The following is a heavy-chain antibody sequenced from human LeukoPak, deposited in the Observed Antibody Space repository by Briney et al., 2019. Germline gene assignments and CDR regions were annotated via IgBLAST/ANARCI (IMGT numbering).Heavy chain of an antibody. CDR1: GFTFSSYG. Sequence: PGGSLRLSCAASGFTFSSYGMSWVRQAPGKGLEWVSAISGSGGSTYYADSVKGRFTISRDNSKNTLYLQMNSLRAEDTAVYYCAKVPDYDYVWGSYLTYWGQGTLVTVSS. D-gene: IGHD3-16*02. CDR2: ISGSGGST. J-gene: IGHJ4*02. CDR3: AKVPDYDYVWGSYLTY. V-gene: IGHV3-23*01.